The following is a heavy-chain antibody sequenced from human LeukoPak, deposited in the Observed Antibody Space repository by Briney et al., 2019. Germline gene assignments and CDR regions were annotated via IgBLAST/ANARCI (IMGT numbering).Heavy chain of an antibody. V-gene: IGHV4-59*08. J-gene: IGHJ4*02. CDR1: GGSISNYY. D-gene: IGHD6-19*01. Sequence: SETLSLTCTLSGGSISNYYWSWIRQPPGKGLEWIGYIHYSGSTSYNPSLKSRVTISLDTSKDQFSLKLTSVTAADTAVYYCARQWWGGSSAWYDIDSWGQGSLVTVSS. CDR3: ARQWWGGSSAWYDIDS. CDR2: IHYSGST.